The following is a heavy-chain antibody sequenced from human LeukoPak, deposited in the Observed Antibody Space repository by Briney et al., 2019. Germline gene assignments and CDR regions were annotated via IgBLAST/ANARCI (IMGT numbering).Heavy chain of an antibody. J-gene: IGHJ4*02. V-gene: IGHV3-30*18. CDR3: AKREWLGALDY. D-gene: IGHD6-19*01. Sequence: GGSLRLSCAASGFIFSSYGTHWVRQAPGKGLERVAAISFDGSYKSYADSVKGRFTISRDNSKNTLFLQMNSLRAEDTAVYYCAKREWLGALDYWGQGTLVSVSS. CDR2: ISFDGSYK. CDR1: GFIFSSYG.